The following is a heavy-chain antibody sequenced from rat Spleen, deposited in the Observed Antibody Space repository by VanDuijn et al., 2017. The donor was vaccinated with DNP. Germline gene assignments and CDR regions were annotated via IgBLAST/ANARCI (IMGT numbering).Heavy chain of an antibody. D-gene: IGHD4-1*01. J-gene: IGHJ2*01. CDR1: GFSLTSHH. V-gene: IGHV2-30*01. CDR2: IGTGGTT. Sequence: QVQLKESGPGPVQPSETLSLTCTVSGFSLTSHHVHWVLQPSGKGLEWMGIIGTGGTTEYNPILKSRLSISRDTSKSQVYLRMNSLQSEDTATYYCARDWDGYNIDYWGQGVMVTVSS. CDR3: ARDWDGYNIDY.